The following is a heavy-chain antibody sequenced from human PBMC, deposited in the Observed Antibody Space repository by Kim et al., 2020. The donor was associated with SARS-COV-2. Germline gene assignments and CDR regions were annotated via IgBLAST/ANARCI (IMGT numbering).Heavy chain of an antibody. J-gene: IGHJ4*02. V-gene: IGHV1-3*01. CDR3: ARANRRGVLDY. Sequence: TKYSQKFQGRVTITRDTYASTAYMELSSLRSEDTAVYYCARANRRGVLDYWGQGTLVTVSS. D-gene: IGHD3-10*01. CDR2: T.